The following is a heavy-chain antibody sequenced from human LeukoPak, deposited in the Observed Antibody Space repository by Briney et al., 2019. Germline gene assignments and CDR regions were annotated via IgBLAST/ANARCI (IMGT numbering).Heavy chain of an antibody. CDR1: GGSISSSNYY. D-gene: IGHD3-10*01. V-gene: IGHV4-39*01. J-gene: IGHJ5*02. CDR3: AGRSMVRGVIKGNWFDP. Sequence: SETLSLTCTVSGGSISSSNYYWGWIRQPPGKGLEWIGNTYYSGSTYYNPSLKTRVDISGDKSRSQFYLPLSSVAAAETAGYYCAGRSMVRGVIKGNWFDPWGQGTLVTVSS. CDR2: TYYSGST.